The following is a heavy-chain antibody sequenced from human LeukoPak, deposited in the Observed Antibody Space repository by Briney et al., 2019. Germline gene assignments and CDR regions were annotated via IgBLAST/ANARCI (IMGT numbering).Heavy chain of an antibody. CDR3: ARDGSRGNLVTAPDY. J-gene: IGHJ4*02. CDR2: IASSTIYI. CDR1: GFTFSSYS. V-gene: IGHV3-21*01. D-gene: IGHD2-21*02. Sequence: GGSLRLSCAASGFTFSSYSMNWVRQAPGKGLEWVSSIASSTIYIYYADSVKGRFTISRDNAKNSLFLQMNGLRAEDTAVYYCARDGSRGNLVTAPDYWGQGTLVTVSS.